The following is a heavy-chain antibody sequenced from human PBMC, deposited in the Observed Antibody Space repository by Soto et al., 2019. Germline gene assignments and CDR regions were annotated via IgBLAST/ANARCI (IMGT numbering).Heavy chain of an antibody. J-gene: IGHJ4*02. V-gene: IGHV3-7*05. CDR2: IKQDGSEK. CDR1: GFTFSSYW. D-gene: IGHD3-3*01. Sequence: PGWSLRLSCAASGFTFSSYWMSWVRQAPGKGLEWVANIKQDGSEKYYVDSVKGRFTISRDNAKNSLYLQMNSLRAEDTAVYYCARARSELIPGPLFDYWGQGTLLTVSS. CDR3: ARARSELIPGPLFDY.